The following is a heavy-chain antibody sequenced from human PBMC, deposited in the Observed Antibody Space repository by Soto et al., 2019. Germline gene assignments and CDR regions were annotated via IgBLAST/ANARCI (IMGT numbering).Heavy chain of an antibody. V-gene: IGHV1-3*01. Sequence: QVQLVQSGTEVKKPGASVKLSCKASGYTFTNYALHWVRQAPGQRLEWMGFINPDNGYTTYSHNFQGRVTISRDTSARTAYLELSSLKSEDTAVYFCANKTTAGHVGWFGPWGQGTQVTVSS. D-gene: IGHD2-21*02. CDR1: GYTFTNYA. CDR3: ANKTTAGHVGWFGP. CDR2: INPDNGYT. J-gene: IGHJ5*02.